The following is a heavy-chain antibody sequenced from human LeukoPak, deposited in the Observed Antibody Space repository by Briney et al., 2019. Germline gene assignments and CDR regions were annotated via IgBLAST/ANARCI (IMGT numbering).Heavy chain of an antibody. Sequence: PGGSLRLSCAASGFTFSSYEMNWVRQAPGKGLEWVSYISSSGSTIYYADSVKGRFTISRDNAKNSLYLQMNSLRAEDTAVYYCARGRSGSYYKDVDVWGKGTTVTVSS. J-gene: IGHJ6*04. CDR3: ARGRSGSYYKDVDV. V-gene: IGHV3-48*03. CDR2: ISSSGSTI. D-gene: IGHD3-10*01. CDR1: GFTFSSYE.